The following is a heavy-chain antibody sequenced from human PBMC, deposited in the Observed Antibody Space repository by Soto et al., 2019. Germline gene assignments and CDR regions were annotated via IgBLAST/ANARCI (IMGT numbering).Heavy chain of an antibody. D-gene: IGHD2-21*02. CDR2: IIPMFPTA. CDR3: ARDDATYCGGDCYRYFYYGMDV. J-gene: IGHJ6*02. Sequence: SVKVSCKASGGTFSNHAISWVRQAPGQGLEWVGGIIPMFPTADYAQRFQGRVTITADDPTTTVYMELSGLRSEDTAMYYCARDDATYCGGDCYRYFYYGMDVWGQGTTVTVSS. V-gene: IGHV1-69*13. CDR1: GGTFSNHA.